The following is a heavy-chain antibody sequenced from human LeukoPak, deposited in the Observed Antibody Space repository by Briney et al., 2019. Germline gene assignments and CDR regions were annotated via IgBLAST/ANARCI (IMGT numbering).Heavy chain of an antibody. CDR2: INPNGGGT. D-gene: IGHD6-13*01. CDR1: GYTFTGYY. J-gene: IGHJ6*02. CDR3: ARDLKGAPRAAAGPIKDYYYGMDV. V-gene: IGHV1-2*04. Sequence: GASVKVSCKASGYTFTGYYMHWVRQAPGQGLEWMGWINPNGGGTNYAQKFQGWVTMTRDTSISTAYMELSRLRSDDTAVYYCARDLKGAPRAAAGPIKDYYYGMDVWGQGTTVTVSS.